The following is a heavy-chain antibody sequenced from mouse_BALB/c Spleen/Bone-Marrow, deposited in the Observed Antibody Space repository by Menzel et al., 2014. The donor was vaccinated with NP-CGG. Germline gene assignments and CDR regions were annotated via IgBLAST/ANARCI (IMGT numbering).Heavy chain of an antibody. J-gene: IGHJ4*01. D-gene: IGHD2-1*01. CDR1: GYTFTTYT. Sequence: QVQLKESGAELARPGAPVKMSCRASGYTFTTYTMHWVKQRPGQGLEWIGYINPSSGYTYYNQKFKDKATLTADKSSSAAYLQLSSLTSEDSAVYYCARVYGNYDAMGYWGQGTSVTVSS. CDR3: ARVYGNYDAMGY. CDR2: INPSSGYT. V-gene: IGHV1-4*01.